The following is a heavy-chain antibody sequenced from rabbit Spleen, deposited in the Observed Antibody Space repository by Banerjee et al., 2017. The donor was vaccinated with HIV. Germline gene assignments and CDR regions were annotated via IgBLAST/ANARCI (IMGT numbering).Heavy chain of an antibody. Sequence: QSLEESGGDLVKPGASLTLTCTASGVSFSFNSYMCWVRQAPGKGLEWIACIDSSSSDFTYFASWAKGRFTISKTSSTTVTLQMTSLTAADTATYFCARGYGYGLNKLDLWGPGTLVTVS. D-gene: IGHD6-1*01. V-gene: IGHV1S40*01. CDR2: IDSSSSDFT. CDR3: ARGYGYGLNKLDL. CDR1: GVSFSFNSY. J-gene: IGHJ3*01.